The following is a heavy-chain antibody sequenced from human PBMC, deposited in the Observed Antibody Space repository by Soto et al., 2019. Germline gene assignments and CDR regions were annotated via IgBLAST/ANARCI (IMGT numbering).Heavy chain of an antibody. Sequence: GASVKVSCKASGYTFTSYGISWVRQAPGQGLEWMGWISAYNGNTNYAQKLQGRVTMTTDTSTSTAYMVLRSLRSDDTAVYYCARVRPYYDSSGYYSVVVGWFDPWGQGTLVTVSS. CDR3: ARVRPYYDSSGYYSVVVGWFDP. D-gene: IGHD3-22*01. CDR2: ISAYNGNT. CDR1: GYTFTSYG. J-gene: IGHJ5*02. V-gene: IGHV1-18*01.